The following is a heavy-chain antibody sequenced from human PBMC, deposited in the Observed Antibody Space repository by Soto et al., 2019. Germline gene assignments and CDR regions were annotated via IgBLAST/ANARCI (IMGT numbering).Heavy chain of an antibody. V-gene: IGHV4-34*01. J-gene: IGHJ4*02. D-gene: IGHD3-22*01. CDR3: ARGGGSGYYYRFDY. Sequence: KPSETLSLTCAVYGGPFSGYYWSWIRQPPGKGLEWIGEINHSGSTNYNPSLKSRVTISVDTSKNQFSLKLSSVTAADTAVYYCARGGGSGYYYRFDYWGQGTLVTVSS. CDR1: GGPFSGYY. CDR2: INHSGST.